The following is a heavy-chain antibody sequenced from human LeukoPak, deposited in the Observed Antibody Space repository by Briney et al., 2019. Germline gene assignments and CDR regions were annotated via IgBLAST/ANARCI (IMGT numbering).Heavy chain of an antibody. CDR1: GYTFTGYY. J-gene: IGHJ4*02. CDR2: INPNSGGT. D-gene: IGHD1-26*01. Sequence: ASVKVSCKASGYTFTGYYMHWVRQAPGQGLEWMGRINPNSGGTNYAQKFQGRVTMTGDTSISTAYMELSRLRSDDTAVYYCARGGSYYYYFDYWGQGTLVTVSS. V-gene: IGHV1-2*06. CDR3: ARGGSYYYYFDY.